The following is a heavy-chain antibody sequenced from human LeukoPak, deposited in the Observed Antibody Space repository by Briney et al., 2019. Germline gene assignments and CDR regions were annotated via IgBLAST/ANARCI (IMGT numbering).Heavy chain of an antibody. CDR1: GYTFTSYY. Sequence: ALVKVSFKASGYTFTSYYMHWVRQAPGQGLEWMGIINPSGGSTSYAQKFQGRVTMTRDMSTSTVYMELSSLRSEDTAVYYCTTSYNSGDTDWGQGTLVTVSS. V-gene: IGHV1-46*01. D-gene: IGHD1-20*01. CDR3: TTSYNSGDTD. J-gene: IGHJ4*02. CDR2: INPSGGST.